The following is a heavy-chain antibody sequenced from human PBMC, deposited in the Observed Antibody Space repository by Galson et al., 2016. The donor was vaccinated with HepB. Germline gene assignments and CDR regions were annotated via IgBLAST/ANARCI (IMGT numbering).Heavy chain of an antibody. CDR3: AAMGHYYDSSGYIP. Sequence: SVKVSCKASGFTFTSSAVQWVRQARGQRLGWIGWIVVGSGNTNYAQKFQERVTITRDMSTSTAYMELSSLRSEDTAVYYCAAMGHYYDSSGYIPWGQGTLVTVSS. CDR2: IVVGSGNT. V-gene: IGHV1-58*01. D-gene: IGHD3-22*01. J-gene: IGHJ5*02. CDR1: GFTFTSSA.